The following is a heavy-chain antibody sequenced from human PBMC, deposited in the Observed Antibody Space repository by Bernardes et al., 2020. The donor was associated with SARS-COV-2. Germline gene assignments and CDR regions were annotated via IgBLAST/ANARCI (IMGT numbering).Heavy chain of an antibody. V-gene: IGHV3-33*01. CDR3: ARDPNWNDIGAFDV. Sequence: GGSPRRSCAASRFAFSSYGMHWVLPAPGKGLEWVAVIRYAVSNQFYAGSVKGRFTIFRDNSKNTLYLQMNSLRVDDTAVYYCARDPNWNDIGAFDVWGQGTMVTISS. CDR2: IRYAVSNQ. CDR1: RFAFSSYG. D-gene: IGHD1-1*01. J-gene: IGHJ3*01.